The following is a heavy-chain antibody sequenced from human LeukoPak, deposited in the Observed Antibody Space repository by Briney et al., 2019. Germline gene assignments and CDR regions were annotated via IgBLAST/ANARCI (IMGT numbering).Heavy chain of an antibody. Sequence: GGSLRLSCAASGFTFSSYAMSWVRQAPGKGLEWVSYISSSGSTIYYADSVKGRFTISRDNAKNSLYLQMNSLRAEDTAVYYCAELGITMIGGVWGKGTTVTISS. CDR2: ISSSGSTI. CDR1: GFTFSSYA. D-gene: IGHD3-10*02. CDR3: AELGITMIGGV. V-gene: IGHV3-48*03. J-gene: IGHJ6*04.